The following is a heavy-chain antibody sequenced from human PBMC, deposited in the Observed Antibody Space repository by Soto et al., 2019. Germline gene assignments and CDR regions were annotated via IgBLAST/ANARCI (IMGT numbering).Heavy chain of an antibody. Sequence: SETLSLTCTVSGGSISSGGYYWTWIRQPPGKGLEWIGYIYYSGSTNYNPSLQSRVTISVDTSKNQFSLKLSSVTAADTAVYYCARAVLPATAPFDYWGQGTLVTVSS. CDR2: IYYSGST. CDR3: ARAVLPATAPFDY. D-gene: IGHD2-2*01. J-gene: IGHJ4*02. V-gene: IGHV4-61*08. CDR1: GGSISSGGYY.